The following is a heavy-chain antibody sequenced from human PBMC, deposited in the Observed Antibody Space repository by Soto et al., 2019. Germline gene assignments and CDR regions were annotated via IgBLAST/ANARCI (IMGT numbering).Heavy chain of an antibody. CDR2: ISGSGGST. V-gene: IGHV3-23*01. J-gene: IGHJ6*03. D-gene: IGHD3-9*01. Sequence: EVQLLESGGGLVQPGGSLRLSCAASGFTFSSYAMSWVRQAPGKGLEWVSAISGSGGSTYYADSVKGRFTISRDNSKNTLYLQTNSRRAEDTAVYYCAKGRPAGDILTGYHYYYYYYMDVWGKGTTVTVSS. CDR1: GFTFSSYA. CDR3: AKGRPAGDILTGYHYYYYYYMDV.